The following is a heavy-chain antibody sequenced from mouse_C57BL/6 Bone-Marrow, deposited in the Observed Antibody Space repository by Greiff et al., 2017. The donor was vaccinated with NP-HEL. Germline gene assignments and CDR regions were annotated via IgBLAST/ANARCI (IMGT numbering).Heavy chain of an antibody. D-gene: IGHD1-1*01. CDR1: GFTFSSYA. CDR2: ISSGGDYI. J-gene: IGHJ2*01. Sequence: DVMLVESGEGLVKPGGSLKLSCAASGFTFSSYAMSWVRQTPEKRLEWVAYISSGGDYIYYADTVKGRFTISRNNARNSLYRQMSSLKSEDTAMYYCTRGLRFDYWGQGTTLTVSS. V-gene: IGHV5-9-1*02. CDR3: TRGLRFDY.